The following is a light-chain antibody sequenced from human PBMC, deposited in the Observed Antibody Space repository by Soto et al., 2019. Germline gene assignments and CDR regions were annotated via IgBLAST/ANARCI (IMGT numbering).Light chain of an antibody. CDR1: SSDIGGFNY. V-gene: IGLV2-14*01. J-gene: IGLJ1*01. CDR3: SSYTSSTLGLYV. CDR2: DVT. Sequence: QSVLTQPASVSGSPGQSITISCTGTSSDIGGFNYVSWYQQHPGKAPKRMIYDVTNRPSGVSNRFSGSKSGNTASLTISGLQAEDEADYYCSSYTSSTLGLYVFGTGTKLTVL.